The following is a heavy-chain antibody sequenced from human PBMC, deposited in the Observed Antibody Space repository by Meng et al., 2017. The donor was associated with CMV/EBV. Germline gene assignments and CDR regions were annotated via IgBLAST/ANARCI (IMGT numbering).Heavy chain of an antibody. Sequence: ASVKVSCKASGYTFTGYYMHWVRQAPGQGLEWMGWINPNSGGTNYAQKFQGRVTMTRDTSISTAYMELSRLRSDDTAVYYCARERKVVPAGGWFDPWGQGTLVTVSS. J-gene: IGHJ5*02. D-gene: IGHD2-2*01. CDR1: GYTFTGYY. CDR2: INPNSGGT. CDR3: ARERKVVPAGGWFDP. V-gene: IGHV1-2*02.